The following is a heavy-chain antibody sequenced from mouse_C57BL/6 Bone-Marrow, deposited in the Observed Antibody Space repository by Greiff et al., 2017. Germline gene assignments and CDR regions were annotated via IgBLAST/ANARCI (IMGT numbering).Heavy chain of an antibody. CDR1: GYTFTDYE. V-gene: IGHV1-15*01. Sequence: QVHVKQSGAELVRPGASVTLSCKASGYTFTDYEMHWVKQTPVHGLEWIGAIDPETGGTAYNQKFKGKAILTADKSSSTAYMELRSLTSEDSAVYYCTRSGSNYEGDYRGQGTTLTGSS. J-gene: IGHJ2*01. D-gene: IGHD2-5*01. CDR2: IDPETGGT. CDR3: TRSGSNYEGDY.